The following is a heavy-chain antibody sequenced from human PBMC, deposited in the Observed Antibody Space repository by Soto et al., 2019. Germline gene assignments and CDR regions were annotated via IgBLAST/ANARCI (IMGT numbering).Heavy chain of an antibody. CDR3: ACDGDVYGYYLDY. D-gene: IGHD4-17*01. CDR2: ISPYNRNT. CDR1: GYTFSTYG. V-gene: IGHV1-18*01. Sequence: QVQLVQSGAEVKEPGASVKVSCKASGYTFSTYGVNWVRQAPGQGLEWMGWISPYNRNTNYAQKLQGRVSMTTDTSTSTAYMELWSLRSADTAVYYCACDGDVYGYYLDYWGQGTLVTVSS. J-gene: IGHJ4*02.